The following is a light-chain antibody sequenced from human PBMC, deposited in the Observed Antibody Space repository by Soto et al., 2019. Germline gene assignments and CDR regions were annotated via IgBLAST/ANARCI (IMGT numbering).Light chain of an antibody. CDR3: PQYSNWPPAIT. CDR1: ATISTN. CDR2: GAS. V-gene: IGKV3-15*01. Sequence: ERVLTQSPSTLPVSRRERATLXXRAAATISTNLAWFQRKPGQPTRLLXXGASTRATGVPDRFIGSGSGTDFTLIISSLQSEDVALYYCPQYSNWPPAITFGQGTRLEIK. J-gene: IGKJ5*01.